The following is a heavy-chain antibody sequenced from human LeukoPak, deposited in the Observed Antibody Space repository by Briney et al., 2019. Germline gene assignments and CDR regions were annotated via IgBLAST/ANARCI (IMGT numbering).Heavy chain of an antibody. D-gene: IGHD3-22*01. J-gene: IGHJ4*02. CDR1: GGSISSFY. Sequence: SETLSLTCTVSGGSISSFYWSWIRQSPGKGLEWIGYIYFSGSTNYNPSLKSRVAISVDTSKNQFSLKLSSVTAADTAVYYCARGRASHDSRGAFDYWGQGTLVTVSS. CDR3: ARGRASHDSRGAFDY. V-gene: IGHV4-59*01. CDR2: IYFSGST.